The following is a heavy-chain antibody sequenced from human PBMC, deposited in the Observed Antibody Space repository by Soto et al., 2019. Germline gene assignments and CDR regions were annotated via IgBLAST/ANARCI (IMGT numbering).Heavy chain of an antibody. Sequence: QVQLAESGGGVVQPGRSLRLSCAASGFTFRSYGMHWVRQAPGKGLEWVAVIWNDGSERYYADSVKGRFTISRDNSKNTLDLQMNSVRAEDTAVYYCARDRAGVGYNIDVWGQGTTVTVSS. CDR2: IWNDGSER. D-gene: IGHD5-12*01. CDR1: GFTFRSYG. V-gene: IGHV3-33*01. CDR3: ARDRAGVGYNIDV. J-gene: IGHJ6*02.